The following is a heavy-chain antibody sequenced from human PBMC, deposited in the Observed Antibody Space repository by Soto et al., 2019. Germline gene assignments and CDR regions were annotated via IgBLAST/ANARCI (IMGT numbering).Heavy chain of an antibody. D-gene: IGHD6-6*01. CDR2: IYSGGST. J-gene: IGHJ3*02. CDR1: GFTVSSNY. CDR3: ARFSERRQLAPWYAFDI. V-gene: IGHV3-53*01. Sequence: PGGSLRLSCAASGFTVSSNYMSWVRQAPGKGLEWVSVIYSGGSTYYADSVKGRFTISRGNSKNTLYLQMNSLRAEDTAVYYCARFSERRQLAPWYAFDIWGQGTMVTVSS.